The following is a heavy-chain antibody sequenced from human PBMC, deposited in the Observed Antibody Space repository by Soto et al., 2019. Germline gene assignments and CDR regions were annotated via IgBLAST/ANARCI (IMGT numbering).Heavy chain of an antibody. CDR3: TGEVASGY. D-gene: IGHD2-8*02. J-gene: IGHJ4*02. CDR2: ISRDGGTK. CDR1: GFTVNTYG. V-gene: IGHV3-30*03. Sequence: QVQLVESGGGVVQPGRSLRLSCAVSGFTVNTYGMHWVRQAPGKGLEWVAVISRDGGTKFYADSVKGRFTISRDNCRKTLLLEMNSLGGDDMAVYYCTGEVASGYWGQETLFTISS.